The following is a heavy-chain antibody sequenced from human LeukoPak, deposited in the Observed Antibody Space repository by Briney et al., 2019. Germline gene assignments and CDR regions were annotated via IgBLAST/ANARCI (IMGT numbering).Heavy chain of an antibody. CDR3: ARVPGLTSTRGYYYYYYMDV. V-gene: IGHV1-69*06. D-gene: IGHD3-10*01. CDR2: IIPIFGTA. J-gene: IGHJ6*03. CDR1: GYTFTGYY. Sequence: GASVKVSCKASGYTFTGYYMHWVRQAPGQGLEWMGGIIPIFGTANYAQKFQGRVTITADKSTSTAYMELSSLRSEDTAVYYCARVPGLTSTRGYYYYYYMDVWGKGTTVTVSS.